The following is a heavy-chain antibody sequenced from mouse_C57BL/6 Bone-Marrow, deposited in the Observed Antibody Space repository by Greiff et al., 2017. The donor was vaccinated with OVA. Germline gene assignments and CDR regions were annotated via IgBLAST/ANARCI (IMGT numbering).Heavy chain of an antibody. D-gene: IGHD1-1*01. J-gene: IGHJ4*01. V-gene: IGHV14-3*01. Sequence: EVQLQQSVAELVRPGASVKLSCTASGFNIKNTYMHWVKQRPEQGLEWIGTIDPANGNTKYAPKFKGKATITADTSSNTAYLQLSRLTAEDTAIYYCARSSATVPYCCAMDYWGQGTSVTVSS. CDR3: ARSSATVPYCCAMDY. CDR1: GFNIKNTY. CDR2: IDPANGNT.